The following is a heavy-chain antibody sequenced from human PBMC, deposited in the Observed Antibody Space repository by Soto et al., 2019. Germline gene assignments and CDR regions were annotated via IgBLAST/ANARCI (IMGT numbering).Heavy chain of an antibody. CDR1: GYTFTSYY. V-gene: IGHV1-46*01. D-gene: IGHD2-21*02. CDR2: INPSGGST. J-gene: IGHJ4*02. CDR3: ARPTLAYCGGDCFDLDY. Sequence: ASVKVSCKASGYTFTSYYMHWVRQAPGQGLEWMGIINPSGGSTSYAQKFQGRVTMTRDTSTSTVYMELSSLRSEDTAVYYCARPTLAYCGGDCFDLDYWGQGTLVTVSS.